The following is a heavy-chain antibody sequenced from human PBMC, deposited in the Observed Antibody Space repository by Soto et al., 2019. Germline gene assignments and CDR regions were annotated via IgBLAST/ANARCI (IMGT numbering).Heavy chain of an antibody. V-gene: IGHV3-30*18. Sequence: QVQLVESGGGAVQPGRSLRLSCAASGFTFSSDGMRCVRQAPANGLLLVEVISYHRSNKYYADSVKGRFTISRDNSKNTLYLQMSSLRAEATAVYYCAKDEESRGPYYYYDMDGCGKGPTVTVSS. CDR3: AKDEESRGPYYYYDMDG. CDR2: ISYHRSNK. J-gene: IGHJ6*04. D-gene: IGHD3-22*01. CDR1: GFTFSSDG.